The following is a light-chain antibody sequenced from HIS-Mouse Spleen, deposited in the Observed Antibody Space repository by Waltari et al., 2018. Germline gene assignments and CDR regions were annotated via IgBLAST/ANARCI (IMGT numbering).Light chain of an antibody. Sequence: QSVLTQPPSASGTPGQRVTISCSGSSSNIGSNYVYWYQQLPGTAPKLLIYRNNPRPSGVPDRFSGSKSGTSASLAISGLRSEDEAEYYCAAWDDSLSGRVFGGGTKLTVL. CDR3: AAWDDSLSGRV. CDR1: SSNIGSNY. V-gene: IGLV1-47*01. J-gene: IGLJ3*02. CDR2: RNN.